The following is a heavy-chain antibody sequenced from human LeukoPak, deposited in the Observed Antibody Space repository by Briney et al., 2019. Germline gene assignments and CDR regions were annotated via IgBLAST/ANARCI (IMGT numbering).Heavy chain of an antibody. D-gene: IGHD6-13*01. CDR3: AKDRGVAAAGTWVY. J-gene: IGHJ4*02. CDR2: ISSSGSTI. Sequence: PGGSLRLSCAASGFTFSDYYMSWIRQAPGKGLEWVSYISSSGSTIYYADSVKGRFTISRDNSKNTLYLQMNSLRAEDTAVYYCAKDRGVAAAGTWVYWGQGTLVTVSS. V-gene: IGHV3-11*01. CDR1: GFTFSDYY.